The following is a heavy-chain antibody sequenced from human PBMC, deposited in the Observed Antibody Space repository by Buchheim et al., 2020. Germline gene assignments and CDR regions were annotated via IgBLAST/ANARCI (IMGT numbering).Heavy chain of an antibody. CDR3: AREIRFSDYEGDT. Sequence: QLQLQESGPGLVKPSETLSLTCTVSGGSISSTNYYWGWVRQPPGKGLEWIATIYYNGATQYNPSLKSRVTISIDRSKNQFSLKMNSVTAADTAVYYCAREIRFSDYEGDTWGQGTL. J-gene: IGHJ5*02. V-gene: IGHV4-39*07. CDR1: GGSISSTNYY. D-gene: IGHD5-12*01. CDR2: IYYNGAT.